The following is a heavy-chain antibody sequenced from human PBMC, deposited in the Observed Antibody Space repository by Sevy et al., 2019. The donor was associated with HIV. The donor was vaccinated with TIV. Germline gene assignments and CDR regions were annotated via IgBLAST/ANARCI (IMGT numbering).Heavy chain of an antibody. CDR2: ISAYNGNT. CDR1: GYTFTSYG. Sequence: ASVKVSCKASGYTFTSYGISWVRQAPGQGLEWMGWISAYNGNTNYAQKLQGRVTMTTDTSTSTAYMELRSLRSDDTAVYYCARVMMAYGSGSYYSPSYYYGMDVWGQGTTVTVSS. CDR3: ARVMMAYGSGSYYSPSYYYGMDV. D-gene: IGHD3-10*01. J-gene: IGHJ6*02. V-gene: IGHV1-18*01.